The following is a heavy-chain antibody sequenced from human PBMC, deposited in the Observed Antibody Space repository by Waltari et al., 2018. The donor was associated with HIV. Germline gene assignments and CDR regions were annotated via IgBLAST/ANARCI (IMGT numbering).Heavy chain of an antibody. Sequence: EVQLLASGGGLVQPGGSLRPSCSASGFPFSIYAMRWVRQAPWKGLEWVSAISAGGVSTYYADSVKGRFTISRDNSKNTVYLQMNSLRGEDTAVYYCARDLGGYWYFDLWGRGTLVTVSS. D-gene: IGHD3-16*01. CDR1: GFPFSIYA. CDR2: ISAGGVST. J-gene: IGHJ2*01. CDR3: ARDLGGYWYFDL. V-gene: IGHV3-23*01.